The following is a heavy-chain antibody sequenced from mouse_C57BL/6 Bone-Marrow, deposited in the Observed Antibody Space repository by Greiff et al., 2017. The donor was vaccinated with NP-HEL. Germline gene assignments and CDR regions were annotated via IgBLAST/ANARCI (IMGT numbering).Heavy chain of an antibody. Sequence: SGAELVRPGASVKMSCKASGYTFTSYNMHWVKQTPRQGLEWIGAIYPGNGDTSYNQKFKGKATLTVDKSSSTAYMQLSSLTSEDSAVYFCARGEGFITTVVPHWYFDVWGTGTTVTVSS. CDR2: IYPGNGDT. CDR3: ARGEGFITTVVPHWYFDV. D-gene: IGHD1-1*01. V-gene: IGHV1-12*01. CDR1: GYTFTSYN. J-gene: IGHJ1*03.